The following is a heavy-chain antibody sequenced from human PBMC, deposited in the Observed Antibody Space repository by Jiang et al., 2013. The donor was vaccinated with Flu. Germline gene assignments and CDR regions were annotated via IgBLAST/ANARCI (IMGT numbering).Heavy chain of an antibody. CDR3: ARGRLVEMATDHFDY. V-gene: IGHV4-39*07. Sequence: GLVKPSETLSLTCTVSGGSISSSSYYWGWIRQPPGKGLEWIGSIYYSGSTYYNPSLKSRVTISVDTSKNQFSLKLSSVTAADTAVYYCARGRLVEMATDHFDYWGQGTLVTVSS. J-gene: IGHJ4*02. CDR2: IYYSGST. CDR1: GGSISSSSYY. D-gene: IGHD5-24*01.